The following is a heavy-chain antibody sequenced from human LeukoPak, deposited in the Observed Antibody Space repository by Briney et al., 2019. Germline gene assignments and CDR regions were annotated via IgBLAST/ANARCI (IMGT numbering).Heavy chain of an antibody. J-gene: IGHJ4*02. V-gene: IGHV4-38-2*01. Sequence: PSETLSLTCAVSGYSINSGYWWGWIRQPPGKGLEWIGSIFHSGSTNYNPSLKSRVTISVDTSKNHFSLKLSSVTAADTAVYYCVRHFTVTTDYCDYWGQGALVTVSS. CDR2: IFHSGST. CDR3: VRHFTVTTDYCDY. D-gene: IGHD4-17*01. CDR1: GYSINSGYW.